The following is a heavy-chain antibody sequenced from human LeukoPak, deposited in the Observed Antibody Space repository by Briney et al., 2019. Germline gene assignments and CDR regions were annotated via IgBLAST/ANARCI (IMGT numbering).Heavy chain of an antibody. J-gene: IGHJ4*02. D-gene: IGHD6-6*01. Sequence: AASVKVSSKASGYTFTSYYMHWVRQAPGQGLEWMGVMNTNSGNTGYAQRFRGRVTITRNTSISTAYMELSSLRSEDTAVYYCARGASRSFDYWGQGTLVTVSS. CDR2: MNTNSGNT. CDR1: GYTFTSYY. V-gene: IGHV1-8*03. CDR3: ARGASRSFDY.